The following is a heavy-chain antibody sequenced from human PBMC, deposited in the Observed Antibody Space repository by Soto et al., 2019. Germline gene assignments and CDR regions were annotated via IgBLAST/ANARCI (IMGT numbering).Heavy chain of an antibody. CDR3: AKYSGTSSTPAA. Sequence: GGSLRLSCAASGFTFSSYGMHWVRQAPGKGLEWVAVIWYDGSNKYYADSVKGRFTISRDESKNTAYLQMNGLESEDTAIYYYAKYSGTSSTPAALGQGTLVTVSS. CDR2: IWYDGSNK. D-gene: IGHD1-26*01. V-gene: IGHV3-33*03. CDR1: GFTFSSYG. J-gene: IGHJ5*02.